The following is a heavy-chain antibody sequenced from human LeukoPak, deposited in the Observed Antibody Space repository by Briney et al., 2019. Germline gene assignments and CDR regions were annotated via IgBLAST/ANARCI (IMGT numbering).Heavy chain of an antibody. D-gene: IGHD3-10*01. V-gene: IGHV3-64*01. CDR2: ISSNGGST. CDR1: GFTFSCYS. Sequence: GGSLRLFCAASGFTFSCYSMQWVRQAPGKGLEYVSAISSNGGSTYYANSVKGRFTISRDNSKNTLYLQMGSLRAEDMAVYYCARDRGFGEFDYWGQGTLVTVSS. CDR3: ARDRGFGEFDY. J-gene: IGHJ4*02.